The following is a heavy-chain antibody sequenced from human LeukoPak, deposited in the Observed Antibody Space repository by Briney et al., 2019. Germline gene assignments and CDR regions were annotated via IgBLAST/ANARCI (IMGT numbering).Heavy chain of an antibody. V-gene: IGHV4-61*01. CDR3: AREQSWFGELFGPFDI. D-gene: IGHD3-10*01. CDR1: GGSVSSGSYY. J-gene: IGHJ3*02. CDR2: IYYSGST. Sequence: SETLSLTCTVSGGSVSSGSYYWSWIRQPPGKGLEWIGYIYYSGSTNYNPSLKSRVTISVDTSKNQFSLKLSSVTAADMAVYYCAREQSWFGELFGPFDIWGQGTMVTVSS.